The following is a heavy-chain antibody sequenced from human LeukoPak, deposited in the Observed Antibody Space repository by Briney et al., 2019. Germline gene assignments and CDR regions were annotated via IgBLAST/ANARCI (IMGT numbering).Heavy chain of an antibody. V-gene: IGHV3-23*01. Sequence: GGSLRLSCAASGFTFSNYGVSWVRQAPGKGLEWVSVISGSGGNRNYGDAVKGRFTISRDNSNNTLYLQMNSLRAEDTALYYCAKDGSYDSSGYSNFDYWGQGTLVTVSS. CDR3: AKDGSYDSSGYSNFDY. CDR1: GFTFSNYG. D-gene: IGHD3-22*01. J-gene: IGHJ4*02. CDR2: ISGSGGNR.